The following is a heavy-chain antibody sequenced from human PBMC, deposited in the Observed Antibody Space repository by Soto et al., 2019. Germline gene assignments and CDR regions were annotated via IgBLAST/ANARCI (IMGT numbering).Heavy chain of an antibody. J-gene: IGHJ4*02. D-gene: IGHD3-10*01. V-gene: IGHV3-30-3*01. CDR1: GFTFSSYA. Sequence: QVQLVESGGGVVQPGRSLRLSCAASGFTFSSYAMHWVRQAPGKGLEWVAVISYDGSNKYYADSVKGRFTISRDNSKNTLYLQMNSLRAEDTAVYYCARGEWVVRGVFDYWGQGTLVTVSS. CDR2: ISYDGSNK. CDR3: ARGEWVVRGVFDY.